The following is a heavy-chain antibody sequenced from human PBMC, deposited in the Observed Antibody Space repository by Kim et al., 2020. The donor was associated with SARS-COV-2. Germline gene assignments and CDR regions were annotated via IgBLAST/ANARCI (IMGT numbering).Heavy chain of an antibody. CDR3: ASDGRRGFYYYYYYGMDV. CDR2: ISSSSSTI. D-gene: IGHD1-26*01. J-gene: IGHJ6*02. Sequence: GGSLRLSCAASGFTFSSYSMNWVRQAPGKGLEWVSYISSSSSTIYYADSVKGRFTISRDNAKNSLNLQMNSLRDEDTAVYDCASDGRRGFYYYYYYGMDVWGQGTTVTVSS. V-gene: IGHV3-48*02. CDR1: GFTFSSYS.